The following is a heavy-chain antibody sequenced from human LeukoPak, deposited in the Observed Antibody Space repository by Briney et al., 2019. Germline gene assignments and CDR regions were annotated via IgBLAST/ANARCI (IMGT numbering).Heavy chain of an antibody. D-gene: IGHD3-3*01. CDR2: ISSSGSTI. V-gene: IGHV3-48*03. CDR3: ARASGLRFLEWFLDY. J-gene: IGHJ4*02. CDR1: GFTFSSYE. Sequence: GGSLRLSCAASGFTFSSYEMNWVRQAPGKGLEWVSYISSSGSTIYYADSVKGRFTISRDNAKNSLYLQMNSLRAEDTAVYYCARASGLRFLEWFLDYWGQGTLVTVSS.